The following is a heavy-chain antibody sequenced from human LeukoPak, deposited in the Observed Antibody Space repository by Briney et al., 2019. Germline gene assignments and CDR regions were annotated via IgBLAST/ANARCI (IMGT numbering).Heavy chain of an antibody. Sequence: SVKVSCKASGGTFSSYAISWVRQAPGQGLEWMGGIIPIFGTANYAQKFQGRVTITADKSTSTAYMELSSLRSEDTAVYYCARANRVVSGWDRGYYYYMDVWGKGTTVTVSS. J-gene: IGHJ6*03. CDR1: GGTFSSYA. CDR3: ARANRVVSGWDRGYYYYMDV. CDR2: IIPIFGTA. V-gene: IGHV1-69*06. D-gene: IGHD6-19*01.